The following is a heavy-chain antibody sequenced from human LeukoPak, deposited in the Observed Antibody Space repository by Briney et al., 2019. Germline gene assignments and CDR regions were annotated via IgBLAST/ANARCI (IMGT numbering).Heavy chain of an antibody. J-gene: IGHJ4*02. V-gene: IGHV5-51*01. CDR3: ARRDSWDVVTPAVNFDF. Sequence: GESLKISCKGSGYSFTGYWIAWVRQMPGKGLEWMGIIYPGDSDTRYSPSFQGQVTISADKSLTTAYLQWSSLKASDTAMYYCARRDSWDVVTPAVNFDFWGQGTLVTVSS. CDR2: IYPGDSDT. D-gene: IGHD2-2*01. CDR1: GYSFTGYW.